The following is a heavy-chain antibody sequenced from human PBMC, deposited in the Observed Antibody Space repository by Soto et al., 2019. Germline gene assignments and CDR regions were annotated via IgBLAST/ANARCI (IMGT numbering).Heavy chain of an antibody. CDR3: ARLYSPKYYYDSSSYYLDY. V-gene: IGHV5-51*01. J-gene: IGHJ4*02. CDR2: IDPGDSDT. Sequence: PGESLKISCKGSGYSFTSYWIGWVRQMPGKGLEWMGIIDPGDSDTRYSPSFQGQVTISADKSISTAYLQWSSLKASDTAMYYSARLYSPKYYYDSSSYYLDYSVQVTLETVPS. D-gene: IGHD3-22*01. CDR1: GYSFTSYW.